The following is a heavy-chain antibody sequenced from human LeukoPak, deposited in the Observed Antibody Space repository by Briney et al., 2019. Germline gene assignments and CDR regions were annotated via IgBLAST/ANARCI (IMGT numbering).Heavy chain of an antibody. CDR3: ARGSGYSSGWYVYYFDY. CDR1: GGSFSGYY. J-gene: IGHJ4*02. V-gene: IGHV4-34*01. Sequence: PSETLSLTCAVYGGSFSGYYWSWIRQPPGKGLEWIGEINHSGSTNYNPSLKSRVTISVDTSKNQFSPKLSSVTAADTAVYYCARGSGYSSGWYVYYFDYWGQGTLVTVSS. CDR2: INHSGST. D-gene: IGHD6-19*01.